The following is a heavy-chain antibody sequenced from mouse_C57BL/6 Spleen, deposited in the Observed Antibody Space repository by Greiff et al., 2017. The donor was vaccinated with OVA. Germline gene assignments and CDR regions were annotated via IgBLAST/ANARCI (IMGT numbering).Heavy chain of an antibody. D-gene: IGHD2-5*01. CDR1: GYTFTDYN. J-gene: IGHJ2*01. CDR3: ARGYYSNFHFDY. V-gene: IGHV1-22*01. CDR2: INPNNGGT. Sequence: VQLQQSGPELVQPGASVKMSCKASGYTFTDYNMHWVKQSHGKSLEWIGYINPNNGGTSYNQKFKGKATLTVNKSSSTAYMELRSLTSEDSAVYYCARGYYSNFHFDYWGQGTTLTVSS.